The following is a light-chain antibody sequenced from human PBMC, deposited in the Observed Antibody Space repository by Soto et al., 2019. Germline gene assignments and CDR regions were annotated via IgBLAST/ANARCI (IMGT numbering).Light chain of an antibody. CDR3: LQHYNYPLT. CDR1: QGSRND. CDR2: AAS. V-gene: IGKV1-6*01. J-gene: IGKJ4*01. Sequence: AIPMTQSPSSLYASVGDRVTITCRVSQGSRNDLGWYQQKPGKAPKLLIYAASSLQSGVPSRFSGSGSGTDFTLTSSSRQPEDFATYYCLQHYNYPLTFGGGTKVEIK.